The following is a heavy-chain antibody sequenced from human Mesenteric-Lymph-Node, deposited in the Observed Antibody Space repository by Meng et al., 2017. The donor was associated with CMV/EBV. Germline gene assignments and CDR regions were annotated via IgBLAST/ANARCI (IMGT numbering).Heavy chain of an antibody. Sequence: SETLSLTCTVSGDSISSYYWSWIRQPPGKGLEWIGEINPSGSTNYNPSLESRFTISVDTSKNQFSLKVSSVTAADTAVYYCARNLYLTPGGSYADYWGQGTLVTVSS. V-gene: IGHV4-34*01. CDR1: GDSISSYY. J-gene: IGHJ4*02. D-gene: IGHD5-18*01. CDR2: INPSGST. CDR3: ARNLYLTPGGSYADY.